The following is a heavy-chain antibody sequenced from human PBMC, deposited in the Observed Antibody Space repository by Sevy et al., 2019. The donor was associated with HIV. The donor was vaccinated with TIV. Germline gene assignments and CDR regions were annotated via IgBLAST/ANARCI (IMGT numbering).Heavy chain of an antibody. CDR2: IDNDGDT. CDR1: GFTFSNYD. CDR3: ARELYYGMDV. J-gene: IGHJ6*02. D-gene: IGHD3-10*01. V-gene: IGHV3-13*01. Sequence: GGSLRLSCRASGFTFSNYDMHWVPQATGKGLEWVSGIDNDGDTYYPDSVKGRFTISRENGRDSLYLQMNSLRAGDTAVYYSARELYYGMDVWGQGTTVTVSS.